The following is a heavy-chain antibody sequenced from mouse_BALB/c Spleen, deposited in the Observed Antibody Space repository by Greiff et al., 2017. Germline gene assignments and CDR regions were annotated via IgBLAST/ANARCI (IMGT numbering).Heavy chain of an antibody. CDR2: ISNLAYSI. CDR1: GFTFSDYG. CDR3: ARDYGNFAWFAY. V-gene: IGHV5-15*02. D-gene: IGHD2-1*01. Sequence: EVQRVESGGGLVQPGGSRKLSCAASGFTFSDYGMAWVRQAPGKGPEWVAFISNLAYSIYYADTVTGRFTISRENAKNTLYLEMSSLRSEDTAMYYCARDYGNFAWFAYWGQGTLVTVSA. J-gene: IGHJ3*01.